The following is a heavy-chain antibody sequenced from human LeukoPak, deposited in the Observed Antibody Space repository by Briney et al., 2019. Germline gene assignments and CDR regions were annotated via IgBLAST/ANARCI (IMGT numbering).Heavy chain of an antibody. D-gene: IGHD3-22*01. J-gene: IGHJ4*02. Sequence: ASVKVSCKASGFTFTSYYMHWVRQAPGQGLEWMGIINPSGGSTSYAQKFQGRVTMTRDTSTSTVYMELSSLRSEDTAVYYCARKAWSGYYYDYWGQGTLVTVSS. CDR1: GFTFTSYY. CDR2: INPSGGST. V-gene: IGHV1-46*01. CDR3: ARKAWSGYYYDY.